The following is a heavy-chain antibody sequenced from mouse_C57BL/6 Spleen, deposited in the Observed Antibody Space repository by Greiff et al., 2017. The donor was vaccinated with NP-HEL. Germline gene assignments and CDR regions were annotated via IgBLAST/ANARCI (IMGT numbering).Heavy chain of an antibody. CDR1: GYSITSGYY. CDR3: AREGSSGPYYFDY. Sequence: DVQLQESGPGLVKPSQSLSLTCSVTGYSITSGYYWNWIRQFPGNKLEWMGYISYDGSNNYNPSLKNRISITRDTSKNQFFLKLNSVTTEDTATYYCAREGSSGPYYFDYWGQGTTLTVSS. D-gene: IGHD3-2*02. CDR2: ISYDGSN. J-gene: IGHJ2*01. V-gene: IGHV3-6*01.